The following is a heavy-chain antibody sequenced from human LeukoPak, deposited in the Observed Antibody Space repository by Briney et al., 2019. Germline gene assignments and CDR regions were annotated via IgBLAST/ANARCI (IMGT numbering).Heavy chain of an antibody. D-gene: IGHD5-24*01. V-gene: IGHV3-66*02. CDR3: ARDPRDGYGHFDY. Sequence: QPGGSPRLSCVVSGFTFSGNHMNWVRQAPGKGLEWVSVIYSDGDTYYADSVKGRFTISRDSSRNTLSLQMNSLKPEDTAVYYCARDPRDGYGHFDYWGQGTLVTVSS. CDR1: GFTFSGNH. CDR2: IYSDGDT. J-gene: IGHJ4*02.